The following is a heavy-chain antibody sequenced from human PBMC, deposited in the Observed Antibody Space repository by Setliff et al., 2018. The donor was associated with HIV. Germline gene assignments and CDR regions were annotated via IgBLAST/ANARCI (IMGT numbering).Heavy chain of an antibody. CDR1: GGSISSHY. J-gene: IGHJ4*02. D-gene: IGHD1-1*01. Sequence: SETLSLTCTVSGGSISSHYWSWIRQPLGKGLEWIGGIYYSGSTNYIPSLKSRVTMSLDTSKNQFSLNLNSVTAADTAVYYCSNWNTTVDADSWGQGTLVTVSS. CDR2: IYYSGST. V-gene: IGHV4-59*11. CDR3: SNWNTTVDADS.